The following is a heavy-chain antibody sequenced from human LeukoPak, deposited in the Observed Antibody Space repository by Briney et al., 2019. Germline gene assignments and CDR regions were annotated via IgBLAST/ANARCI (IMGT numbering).Heavy chain of an antibody. CDR3: AFIGTSTRPY. J-gene: IGHJ4*02. V-gene: IGHV1-2*02. Sequence: ASVKVSCKASGYTFTGYYIYWVRQAPGQGLEWMGWINPNSGGTNYAQKFQGGVTLTRDTSISTAYMELSRLRSNDAAVYYCAFIGTSTRPYWGQGTLVTVSS. CDR1: GYTFTGYY. CDR2: INPNSGGT. D-gene: IGHD1/OR15-1a*01.